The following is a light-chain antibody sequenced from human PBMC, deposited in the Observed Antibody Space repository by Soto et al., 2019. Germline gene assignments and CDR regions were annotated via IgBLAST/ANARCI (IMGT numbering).Light chain of an antibody. CDR1: QTISTW. CDR3: QQYNDYCT. CDR2: EAS. Sequence: DIKMAESPSTLSASAGDRASITSRASQTISTWLAWYQQKPGKAPKFLIYEASSLESGVTSRFSGSGSGTEFTLPMSRLQGDDFAAYSRQQYNDYCTFGQGTKVDIK. J-gene: IGKJ1*01. V-gene: IGKV1-5*03.